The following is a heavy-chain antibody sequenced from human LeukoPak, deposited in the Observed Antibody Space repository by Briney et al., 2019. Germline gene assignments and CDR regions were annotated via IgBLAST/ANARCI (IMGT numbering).Heavy chain of an antibody. D-gene: IGHD3-10*01. V-gene: IGHV1-2*02. CDR3: AREVKLLWFGELSPNYMDV. CDR1: GYTFTGYY. CDR2: INPNSGGT. Sequence: ASVTVFCTASGYTFTGYYMHWVRQAPGQGLEWMGWINPNSGGTNYAQTFRGRVTITRDTSTSTAYMELSRLRSDDTAVYYCAREVKLLWFGELSPNYMDVWGKGATVTICS. J-gene: IGHJ6*03.